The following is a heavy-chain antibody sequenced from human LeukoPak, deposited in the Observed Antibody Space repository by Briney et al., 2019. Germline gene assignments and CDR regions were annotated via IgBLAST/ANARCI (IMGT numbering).Heavy chain of an antibody. Sequence: ASVKVSCKASGYTFTDFYIHWVRQAPGQGLEWMGWINPNSGGTKYAQKFQGWVTMTRDTSISTAYMELSRMKYDDPAVYYCARGRPQDYWGQGTLVTVSS. CDR3: ARGRPQDY. CDR2: INPNSGGT. J-gene: IGHJ4*02. CDR1: GYTFTDFY. V-gene: IGHV1-2*04. D-gene: IGHD1-14*01.